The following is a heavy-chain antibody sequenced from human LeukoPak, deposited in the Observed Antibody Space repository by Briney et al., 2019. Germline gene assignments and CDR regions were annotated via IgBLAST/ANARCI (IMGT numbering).Heavy chain of an antibody. CDR3: ARVITAGGSFDAFDI. CDR2: INPNSGGT. J-gene: IGHJ3*02. Sequence: ASVKVSCKASGYTFTSYGISWVRQAPGQGLEWMGWINPNSGGTNYAQKFQGRVTMTRDTSISTAYMELSRLRSDDTAVYYCARVITAGGSFDAFDIWGQGTMVTVSS. V-gene: IGHV1-2*02. CDR1: GYTFTSYG. D-gene: IGHD3-16*01.